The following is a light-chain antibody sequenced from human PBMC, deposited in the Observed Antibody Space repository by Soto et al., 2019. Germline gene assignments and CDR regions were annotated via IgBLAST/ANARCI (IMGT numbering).Light chain of an antibody. CDR3: QQRYGWPS. Sequence: EIVLTQSPATLSLSPGERATLSCRASQSVSSYLAWYQQKPGQAPRLLIYDASNRATGIPARFSGSGSGTDFTLTISSLEPEDFAVYYCQQRYGWPSFGQGTKLEIK. J-gene: IGKJ2*01. CDR1: QSVSSY. V-gene: IGKV3-11*01. CDR2: DAS.